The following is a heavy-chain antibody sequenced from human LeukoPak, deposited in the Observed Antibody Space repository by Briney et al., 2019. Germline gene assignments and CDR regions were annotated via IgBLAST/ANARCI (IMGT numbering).Heavy chain of an antibody. CDR1: GXTFXSXX. V-gene: IGHV3-23*01. CDR2: XXXXGAST. CDR3: AKDRRGVTMVTTFRY. Sequence: GGSLRLSCAASGXTFXSXXXXXVXXAPXXXXXWXSAXXXXGASTSYADXVKGRFTISRDNSKNTLYLQMNSLRAEDAAVYYCAKDRRGVTMVTTFRYWGQGTLVTVSS. J-gene: IGHJ4*02. D-gene: IGHD4-17*01.